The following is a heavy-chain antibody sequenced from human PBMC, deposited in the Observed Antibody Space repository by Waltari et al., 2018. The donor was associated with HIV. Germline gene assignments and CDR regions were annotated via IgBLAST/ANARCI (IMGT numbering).Heavy chain of an antibody. CDR1: GYTFTGYY. V-gene: IGHV1-2*06. D-gene: IGHD3-10*01. Sequence: QVQLVQSGAEVKKPGASVKVSCKASGYTFTGYYMHWVRQAPGQGLEWMGRINPNSGGTNYAQKFQGRVTMTRDTSISTAYMELSRLRSDDTAVYYCARGSGSYYLDWYFDLWGRGTLVTVSS. J-gene: IGHJ2*01. CDR2: INPNSGGT. CDR3: ARGSGSYYLDWYFDL.